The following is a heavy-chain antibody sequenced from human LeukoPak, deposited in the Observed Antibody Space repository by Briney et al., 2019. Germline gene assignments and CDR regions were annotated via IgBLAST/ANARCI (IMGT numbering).Heavy chain of an antibody. CDR1: GFTFSSYS. Sequence: GGSLRLSCAASGFTFSSYSMNWVRQAPGKGLEWVSSISSSSSYIYYADSVKGRFTISRDNAKKSLYLQMNSLRAEDTAVYYCARATGGKMEDAFDIWGQGTMVTVSS. V-gene: IGHV3-21*01. D-gene: IGHD2-15*01. CDR2: ISSSSSYI. CDR3: ARATGGKMEDAFDI. J-gene: IGHJ3*02.